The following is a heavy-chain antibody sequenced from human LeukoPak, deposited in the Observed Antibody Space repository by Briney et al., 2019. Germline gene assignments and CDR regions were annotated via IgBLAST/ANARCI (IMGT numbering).Heavy chain of an antibody. D-gene: IGHD3-22*01. CDR3: AREVYYYDSSGYYPNYFDY. Sequence: SETLSLTCAVYGRSFSGYYWSWIRQPPGKGLEWIGEINHSGSTNYNPSLKSRVTISVDTSKNQFSLKLSSVTAADTAVYYCAREVYYYDSSGYYPNYFDYWGQGTLVTVSS. V-gene: IGHV4-34*01. CDR2: INHSGST. CDR1: GRSFSGYY. J-gene: IGHJ4*02.